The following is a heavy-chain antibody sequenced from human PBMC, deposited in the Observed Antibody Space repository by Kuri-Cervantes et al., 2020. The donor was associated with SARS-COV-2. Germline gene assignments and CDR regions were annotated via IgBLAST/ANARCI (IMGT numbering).Heavy chain of an antibody. CDR3: ARGPPIITPRTIVKHEYFQH. CDR2: ISSSSSYI. J-gene: IGHJ1*01. CDR1: GFTFSSYS. D-gene: IGHD4-23*01. V-gene: IGHV3-21*01. Sequence: GESLKISCAASGFTFSSYSMNWVRQAPGKRLEWVSSISSSSSYIYYADSVKGRFTISRDNAKNSLYLQMNSLRAEDTAVYYCARGPPIITPRTIVKHEYFQHWGQGTLVTVSS.